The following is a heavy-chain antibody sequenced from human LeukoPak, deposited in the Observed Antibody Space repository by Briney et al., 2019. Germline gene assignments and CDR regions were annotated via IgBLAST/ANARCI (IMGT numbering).Heavy chain of an antibody. CDR2: IWYDGSNK. CDR3: ARDHYDSSGYYFDY. Sequence: GGSLRLSCAASGFTFSSYAMSWVRQAPGKGLEWVAVIWYDGSNKYYADSVKGRFTISRDNSKNTLYLQMNSLRAEDTAVYYCARDHYDSSGYYFDYWGQGTLVTVSS. V-gene: IGHV3-33*08. CDR1: GFTFSSYA. D-gene: IGHD3-22*01. J-gene: IGHJ4*02.